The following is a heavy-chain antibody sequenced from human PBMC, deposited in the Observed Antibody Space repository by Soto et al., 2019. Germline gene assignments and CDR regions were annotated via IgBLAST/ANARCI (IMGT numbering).Heavy chain of an antibody. V-gene: IGHV1-69*06. Sequence: QVQLVQSGAEVQKPGSSVKVSRKASGGTLDSQGISWFRQAPGQGLEWMGRITPVSETANYAQRFQGRVTITADKSTSTAYMELSGLKSDDTAVYYCARGRLTATKSGARGAFEIWGQGTMIIVSS. CDR2: ITPVSETA. D-gene: IGHD1-26*01. CDR3: ARGRLTATKSGARGAFEI. CDR1: GGTLDSQG. J-gene: IGHJ3*02.